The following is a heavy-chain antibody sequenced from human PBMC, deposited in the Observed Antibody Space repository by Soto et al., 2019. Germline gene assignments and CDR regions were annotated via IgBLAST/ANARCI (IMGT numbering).Heavy chain of an antibody. CDR1: GYTFTSYG. CDR2: ISAYNGNT. J-gene: IGHJ6*02. Sequence: ASVKVSCKASGYTFTSYGISWLRQAPGQGLEWMGWISAYNGNTNYAQKLQGRVTMTTDTSTSTAYMELRSLRSDDTAVYYCASYTIAVAGTTYYYYGMDVWGQGTTVTVSS. D-gene: IGHD6-19*01. V-gene: IGHV1-18*04. CDR3: ASYTIAVAGTTYYYYGMDV.